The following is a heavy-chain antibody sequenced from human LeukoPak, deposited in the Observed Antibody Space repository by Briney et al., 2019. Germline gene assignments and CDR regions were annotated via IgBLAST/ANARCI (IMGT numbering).Heavy chain of an antibody. CDR3: ARYAGADSNLYFDY. CDR1: GGSIDTYY. V-gene: IGHV4-4*07. D-gene: IGHD6-19*01. J-gene: IGHJ4*02. Sequence: SETLSLTCTVSGGSIDTYYWSWIRQPAGKGLEWVGRISSSGSTNYNPSLTSRVTMSVDTYNNQFSLKVTSVTAADTAVYYCARYAGADSNLYFDYWGQGTLVTVSS. CDR2: ISSSGST.